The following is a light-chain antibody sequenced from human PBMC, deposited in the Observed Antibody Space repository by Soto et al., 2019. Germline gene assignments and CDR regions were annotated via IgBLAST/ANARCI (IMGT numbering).Light chain of an antibody. V-gene: IGLV2-14*01. CDR3: SSYTGISTPMV. CDR1: SSDVGAYNY. J-gene: IGLJ2*01. Sequence: QSALTQPASVSGSPGQSITISCTGTSSDVGAYNYVSWYQQYPGNAPKLMIYDVSDRPSGVSNRFSASKSGNTASLTSSGLQAEDEADYECSSYTGISTPMVFGGGTKVTV. CDR2: DVS.